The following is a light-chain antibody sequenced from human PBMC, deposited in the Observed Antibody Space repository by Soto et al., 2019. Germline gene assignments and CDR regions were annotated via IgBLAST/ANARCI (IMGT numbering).Light chain of an antibody. CDR1: QSVSGY. J-gene: IGKJ3*01. CDR3: QQRSNWLIS. CDR2: DGS. Sequence: EIVLTQSPATLSLPPGERATLSCRASQSVSGYLAWYQQKPGQAPRLLIYDGSHRAAGIPSRFSGSGSGTDFTLTISGLEPEDFAVYYCQQRSNWLISFGPGTKVDIK. V-gene: IGKV3-11*01.